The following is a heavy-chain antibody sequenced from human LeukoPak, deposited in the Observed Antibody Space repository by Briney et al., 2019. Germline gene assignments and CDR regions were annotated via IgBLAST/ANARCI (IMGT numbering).Heavy chain of an antibody. V-gene: IGHV4-39*01. J-gene: IGHJ4*02. CDR2: IYYSGST. Sequence: SETLSLTCTVSGGSISSSSYYWGWIRQPPGKGLEWIGSIYYSGSTYYNPSLKSRVTISVDTSKNQFSLKLSSVTAADTAVYYCARLMVARLHGNYWGQGTLVTVSS. D-gene: IGHD2-15*01. CDR1: GGSISSSSYY. CDR3: ARLMVARLHGNY.